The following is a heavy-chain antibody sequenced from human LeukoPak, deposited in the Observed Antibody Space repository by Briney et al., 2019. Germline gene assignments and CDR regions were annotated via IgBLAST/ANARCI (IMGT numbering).Heavy chain of an antibody. Sequence: PGGSLRLSCAASGFTFSTYGMHWLRQAPGKGPESVALIRHDGSETYHAESVKGRFTISRDNSKNTLYLQMNSLRAEDTAVYYCARDWDSGSYYDFWGQGTLVTVSS. J-gene: IGHJ4*02. CDR2: IRHDGSET. CDR3: ARDWDSGSYYDF. D-gene: IGHD1-26*01. CDR1: GFTFSTYG. V-gene: IGHV3-30*03.